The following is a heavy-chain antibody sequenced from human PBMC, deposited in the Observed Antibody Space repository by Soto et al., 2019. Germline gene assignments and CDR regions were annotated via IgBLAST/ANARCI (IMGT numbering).Heavy chain of an antibody. CDR1: GYTFTNYH. V-gene: IGHV1-8*01. D-gene: IGHD6-13*01. CDR2: MNPNSGDT. CDR3: GRGGGGRWYSGDY. Sequence: QVQLVQSGAEVKKPGASVKVSCKASGYTFTNYHIHWVRQATGQGLEWMGWMNPNSGDTGYAQKFQGRVTMTRDTSITGAYMELSGLRSEDTAVYYCGRGGGGRWYSGDYWGQGTLVTVSS. J-gene: IGHJ4*02.